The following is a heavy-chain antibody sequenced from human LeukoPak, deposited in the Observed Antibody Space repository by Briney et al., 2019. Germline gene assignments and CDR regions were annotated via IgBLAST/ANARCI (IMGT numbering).Heavy chain of an antibody. D-gene: IGHD2-15*01. V-gene: IGHV3-23*01. CDR2: ISGNGGST. CDR1: GFTFSSYA. J-gene: IGHJ4*02. CDR3: AKDGAYCGGSNCYLFDY. Sequence: GGSLRLSCAASGFTFSSYAMSWVRQAPGKGLEWVSAISGNGGSTYYADSVKGRFTISRDNSKNTLYLQMNSLRAEDTAVYYCAKDGAYCGGSNCYLFDYWGQGTLVTVSS.